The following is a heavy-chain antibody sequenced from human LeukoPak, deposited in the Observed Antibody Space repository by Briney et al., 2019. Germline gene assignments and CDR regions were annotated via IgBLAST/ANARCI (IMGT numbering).Heavy chain of an antibody. Sequence: PGGSLRLSCAASAFTFSDFSMSWVRQAPGKGLEWISYIDTSSSVVYYANSVMGRFTVTRDNAKNSLYLQMNGLRDEDTAVYYCAKEDDSWGPNNLDLWDQGTMVTVSS. CDR2: IDTSSSVV. J-gene: IGHJ3*01. CDR3: AKEDDSWGPNNLDL. D-gene: IGHD7-27*01. CDR1: AFTFSDFS. V-gene: IGHV3-48*02.